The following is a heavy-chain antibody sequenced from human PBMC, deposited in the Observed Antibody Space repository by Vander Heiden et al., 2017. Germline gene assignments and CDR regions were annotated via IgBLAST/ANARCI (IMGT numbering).Heavy chain of an antibody. CDR1: GFPVSSNY. CDR2: IYSGGST. CDR3: ARGDYDSSGYRSH. V-gene: IGHV3-53*01. J-gene: IGHJ4*02. D-gene: IGHD3-22*01. Sequence: EVPLVESGGGLIQPGGSLRLSCAASGFPVSSNYMSWVRQAPGKGREWVSVIYSGGSTYYADSVKGRFTISRDNSKNTLYLQMNSLRAEDTAVYYCARGDYDSSGYRSHWGQGTLVTVSS.